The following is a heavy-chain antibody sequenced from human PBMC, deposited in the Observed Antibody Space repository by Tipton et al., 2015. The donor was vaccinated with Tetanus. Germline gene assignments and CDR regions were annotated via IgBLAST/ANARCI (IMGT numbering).Heavy chain of an antibody. V-gene: IGHV1-8*02. Sequence: QLVQSGAEVKKPGASVKVSCKASGYTFTSYGLNWVRKAAGRGFEWMGWLNPKSGSAAYAPRFQGRVTMTTNTSITTAFMEVASLTYEDTAVYYCASGSSIRHGLDVWGHGISVTVSS. CDR1: GYTFTSYG. CDR2: LNPKSGSA. D-gene: IGHD2-2*01. CDR3: ASGSSIRHGLDV. J-gene: IGHJ6*02.